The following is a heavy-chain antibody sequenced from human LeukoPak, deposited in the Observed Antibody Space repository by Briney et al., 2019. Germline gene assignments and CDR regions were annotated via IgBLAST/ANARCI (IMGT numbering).Heavy chain of an antibody. Sequence: SETLSLTCTVSGGSISSSYSYWGWIRQPPGKGLEWIGNIYYSGSTNYNPSLKSRVTISVDTSKNQFSLKLSSVTAADTAVYYCASSPQQPDAFDIWGQGTMVTVSS. D-gene: IGHD6-13*01. J-gene: IGHJ3*02. CDR1: GGSISSSYSY. V-gene: IGHV4-39*07. CDR3: ASSPQQPDAFDI. CDR2: IYYSGST.